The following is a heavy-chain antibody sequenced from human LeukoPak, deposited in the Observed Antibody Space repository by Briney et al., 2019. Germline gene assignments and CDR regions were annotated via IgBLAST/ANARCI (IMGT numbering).Heavy chain of an antibody. V-gene: IGHV3-23*01. J-gene: IGHJ4*02. CDR3: AKTEAHLVRGVIITYIDY. D-gene: IGHD3-10*01. CDR2: ISGNGGST. Sequence: PGGSLRLSCAASGFTFRSYAMSWVRQAPGKGLEWVSGISGNGGSTYYADSVKGRFTVSRDNSKNMLYVQMNSLRVEDTAVYYCAKTEAHLVRGVIITYIDYWGQGTLVTVSS. CDR1: GFTFRSYA.